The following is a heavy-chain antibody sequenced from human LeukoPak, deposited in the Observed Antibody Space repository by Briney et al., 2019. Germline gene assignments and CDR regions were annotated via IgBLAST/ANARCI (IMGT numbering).Heavy chain of an antibody. V-gene: IGHV3-30*14. CDR1: GFTFNSYA. D-gene: IGHD3-22*01. J-gene: IGHJ4*02. Sequence: GGSLRLSCAASGFTFNSYALHWVRQAPGKGLEWVAVISYDGSNKYYADSVKGRFTISRDNSKNTLYLQMGSLRAEDMAVYYCARVWLDHYYDSSGVLDYWGQGTLVTVSS. CDR3: ARVWLDHYYDSSGVLDY. CDR2: ISYDGSNK.